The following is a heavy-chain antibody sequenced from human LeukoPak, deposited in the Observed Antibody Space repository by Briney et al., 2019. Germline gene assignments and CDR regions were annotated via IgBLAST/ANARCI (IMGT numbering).Heavy chain of an antibody. D-gene: IGHD6-19*01. CDR1: GDSVSSNSAA. CDR2: TYYRSKWYN. V-gene: IGHV6-1*01. CDR3: ARDGAYSSGWSVDRWDYYGMDV. J-gene: IGHJ6*04. Sequence: SQTLSLTCAISGDSVSSNSAAWNWIRQSPSRGLEWLGRTYYRSKWYNDYAVSVKSRITINPDTSKNQFSLKLSSVTAADTAVYYCARDGAYSSGWSVDRWDYYGMDVWGKGTTVTVSS.